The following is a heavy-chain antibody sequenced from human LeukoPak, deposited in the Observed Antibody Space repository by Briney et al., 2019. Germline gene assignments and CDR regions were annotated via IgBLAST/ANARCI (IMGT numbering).Heavy chain of an antibody. CDR2: IIPIFDTA. CDR1: GGTFSNYA. Sequence: SVKVSCKASGGTFSNYAISWVRQAPGQGLEWMGGIIPIFDTANYAQKFQGRVTITADKSTNTAYMELSSLRSEDTAVYYCARDRWDGGGYNPLANWFDPWGQGTLVTVSS. V-gene: IGHV1-69*06. CDR3: ARDRWDGGGYNPLANWFDP. J-gene: IGHJ5*02. D-gene: IGHD5-24*01.